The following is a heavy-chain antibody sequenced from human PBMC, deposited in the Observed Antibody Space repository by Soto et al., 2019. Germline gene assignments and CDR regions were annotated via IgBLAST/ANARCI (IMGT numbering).Heavy chain of an antibody. Sequence: PSETLSLTCAVSGGSISSSNWWSWVRQPPGKGLEWIGEIYHSGSTNYNPSLKSRVTISVDKSKNQFSLKLSSVTAADTAVYYCARDLGQQQLDYYYGMDVWGQGTTGPSP. CDR2: IYHSGST. V-gene: IGHV4-4*02. D-gene: IGHD6-13*01. CDR3: ARDLGQQQLDYYYGMDV. J-gene: IGHJ6*02. CDR1: GGSISSSNW.